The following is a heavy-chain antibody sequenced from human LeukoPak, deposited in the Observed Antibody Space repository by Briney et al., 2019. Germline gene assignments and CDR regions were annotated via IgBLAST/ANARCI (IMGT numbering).Heavy chain of an antibody. J-gene: IGHJ6*02. CDR3: ARHSDNYDFWSGYLYGMDV. CDR2: IYYSGST. CDR1: GGSIGSYY. D-gene: IGHD3-3*01. Sequence: SETLSLTCTVSGGSIGSYYWSWIRQPPGKGLEWIGYIYYSGSTNYNPSLKSRVTISVDTSKNQFSLKLSSVTAADTAVYYCARHSDNYDFWSGYLYGMDVWGQGTTVTVSS. V-gene: IGHV4-59*08.